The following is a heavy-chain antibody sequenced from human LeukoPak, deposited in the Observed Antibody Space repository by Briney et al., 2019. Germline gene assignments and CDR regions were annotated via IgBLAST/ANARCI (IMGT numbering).Heavy chain of an antibody. V-gene: IGHV3-21*01. CDR2: ISSSSTYI. CDR3: ARETTPGDY. J-gene: IGHJ4*02. Sequence: GGSLRLSCAVSGFTFRSFSMNWVRQAPGKGLEWVSSISSSSTYIYYADSVKGRFTISRDNAKNSLYLQMNSLRAEDTAVYYCARETTPGDYWGQGTLVTLSS. CDR1: GFTFRSFS. D-gene: IGHD1-14*01.